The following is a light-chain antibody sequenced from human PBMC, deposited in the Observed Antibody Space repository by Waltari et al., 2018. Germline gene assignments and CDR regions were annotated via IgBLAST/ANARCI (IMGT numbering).Light chain of an antibody. CDR2: MNN. V-gene: IGLV1-47*01. CDR3: ATWDDSLSGLV. CDR1: SPNIGTNY. J-gene: IGLJ2*01. Sequence: QSVLTQPPSASGTPGQRATISCSGSSPNIGTNYVYWYQQLPGTAPKLLIYMNNQRPSGVPDRFSGSKSGTSASLAISGLRSEDEADYYCATWDDSLSGLVFGGGTKLTVL.